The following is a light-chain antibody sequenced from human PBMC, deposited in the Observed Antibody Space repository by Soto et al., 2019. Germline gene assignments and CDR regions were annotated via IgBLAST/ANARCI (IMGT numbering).Light chain of an antibody. CDR3: QQYNSYSYT. J-gene: IGKJ2*01. Sequence: DIQMTQSPSTLSASGGDRVTITCRASQSISSGLAWYQQKPGKAPKLLIYKASNLESGVPSRFSGSGSGTEFTLTISSLQPDAFATYYCQQYNSYSYTFGQGTKLEIK. CDR2: KAS. CDR1: QSISSG. V-gene: IGKV1-5*03.